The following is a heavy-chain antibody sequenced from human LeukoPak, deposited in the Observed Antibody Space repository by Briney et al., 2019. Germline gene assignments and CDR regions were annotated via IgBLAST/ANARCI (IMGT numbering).Heavy chain of an antibody. CDR3: ARVGNSGYYDY. J-gene: IGHJ4*02. V-gene: IGHV3-13*01. D-gene: IGHD1-26*01. Sequence: GGSLRLSCAASGFTFSSYDMHWVRHAPGKGLEWVSAICTAGDTYYPGSVKGRFTISRENAKNSLYLQMNSLRAGDTAVYYCARVGNSGYYDYWGQGTLVTVSS. CDR1: GFTFSSYD. CDR2: ICTAGDT.